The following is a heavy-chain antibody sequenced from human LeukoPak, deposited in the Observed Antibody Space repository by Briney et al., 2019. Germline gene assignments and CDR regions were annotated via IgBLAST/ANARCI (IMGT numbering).Heavy chain of an antibody. Sequence: ASVKVSCKASGYTFTSYDINWVRQATGQGLEWMGWMNPNSGNTGYAQKFQGRVTMTRNTSISTAYMELSSLRSEDAAVYYCARGYSNYLYYFDYWGEGTLVTVSS. V-gene: IGHV1-8*01. CDR3: ARGYSNYLYYFDY. CDR2: MNPNSGNT. D-gene: IGHD4-11*01. J-gene: IGHJ4*02. CDR1: GYTFTSYD.